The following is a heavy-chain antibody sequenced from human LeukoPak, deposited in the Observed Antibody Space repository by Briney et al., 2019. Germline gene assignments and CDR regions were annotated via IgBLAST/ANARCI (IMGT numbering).Heavy chain of an antibody. V-gene: IGHV3-33*06. Sequence: PGGSLRLSCAASGFTFSSYGMHWVRQAPGKGLEWVAVIWYDGSNKYYADSVKGRFTISRDNSKNTLYLQMNSLRAEDTAVYYCAKGPTLRNGFDIWGQGTMVTVSS. J-gene: IGHJ3*02. CDR1: GFTFSSYG. CDR2: IWYDGSNK. CDR3: AKGPTLRNGFDI.